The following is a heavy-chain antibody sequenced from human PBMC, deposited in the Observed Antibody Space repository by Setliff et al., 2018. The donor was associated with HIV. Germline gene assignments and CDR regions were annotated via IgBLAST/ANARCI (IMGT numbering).Heavy chain of an antibody. CDR1: GGSFSGYY. V-gene: IGHV4-34*01. J-gene: IGHJ3*02. CDR2: INHSGST. CDR3: ATYLSDNYLDGAFDI. Sequence: NPSETLSLTCAVYGGSFSGYYWSWIRQPPGKGLEWIGEINHSGSTNYNPSLKSRVTISVDTSNNDFSLTLTSVTAADTALYFCATYLSDNYLDGAFDIWGRGTMVTVSS. D-gene: IGHD3-3*01.